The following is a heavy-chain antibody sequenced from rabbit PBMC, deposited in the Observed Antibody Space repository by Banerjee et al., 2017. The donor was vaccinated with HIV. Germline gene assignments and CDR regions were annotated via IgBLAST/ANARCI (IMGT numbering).Heavy chain of an antibody. D-gene: IGHD4-2*01. V-gene: IGHV1S45*01. CDR2: IYAGKGST. CDR3: ARDAGYAGSNL. CDR1: GFDFSSYYM. J-gene: IGHJ4*01. Sequence: QQQLEESGGGLVKPGGTLTLTCKASGFDFSSYYMSWVRQAPGKGLEWIGIIYAGKGSTDYATWAKGRFTISKTSSTTVTLQMTSLTAADTATYFCARDAGYAGSNLWGPGTLVTVS.